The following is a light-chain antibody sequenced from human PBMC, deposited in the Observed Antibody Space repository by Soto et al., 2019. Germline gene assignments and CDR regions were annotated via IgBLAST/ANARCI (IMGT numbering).Light chain of an antibody. CDR2: DAS. CDR1: QTDSKL. V-gene: IGKV3-11*01. J-gene: IGKJ1*01. Sequence: LVSTHSPGTLCLSPRERATLSYSASQTDSKLCAWYPQQPREAPRLIVYDASKRAPGIPARFIGSGSGTDFTLTVSSLEPEDFALYYCQQRSGWPTFGQGTKVDIK. CDR3: QQRSGWPT.